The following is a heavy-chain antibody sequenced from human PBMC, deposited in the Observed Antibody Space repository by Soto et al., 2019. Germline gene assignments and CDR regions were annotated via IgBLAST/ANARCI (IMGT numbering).Heavy chain of an antibody. CDR2: IRYSGST. V-gene: IGHV4-59*01. J-gene: IGHJ5*02. D-gene: IGHD6-19*01. CDR1: GGSINNYF. CDR3: ARGNGWYYP. Sequence: TSETLSLTCTVSGGSINNYFWSWIRQPPGRGLEWMGYIRYSGSTNYSPSFKSRVSMSVDTSKNQVSLRLTSVTTTDTAVYYCARGNGWYYPWGQGTLVTVSS.